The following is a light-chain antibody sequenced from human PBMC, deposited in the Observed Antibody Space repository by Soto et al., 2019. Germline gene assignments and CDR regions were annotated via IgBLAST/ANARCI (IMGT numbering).Light chain of an antibody. Sequence: QSVLTQPPSVSGAPGQRVTISCTGSSSNIGAGYDVHWYQQLPGTAPKLLIHGNRNRPTGVPDRFSGSKSGTSASLAITGLQAEDEAEYYCQSYDSSLSGSVFGGGTKLTVL. CDR2: GNR. CDR3: QSYDSSLSGSV. J-gene: IGLJ2*01. CDR1: SSNIGAGYD. V-gene: IGLV1-40*01.